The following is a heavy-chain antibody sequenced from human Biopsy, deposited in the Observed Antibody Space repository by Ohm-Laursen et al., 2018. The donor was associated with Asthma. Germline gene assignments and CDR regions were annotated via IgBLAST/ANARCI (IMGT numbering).Heavy chain of an antibody. V-gene: IGHV4-4*02. Sequence: SDTLSLTCTVSGDSISSTYWWSWVRQPPGKGLEWIGEIYPSGITNYNPSLKSRVTISVDTSKKQIFLRLSSVIAADTAVYYCAGFCSGGNCPDHWGQGTLVTVSS. D-gene: IGHD2-15*01. CDR3: AGFCSGGNCPDH. CDR1: GDSISSTYW. CDR2: IYPSGIT. J-gene: IGHJ4*02.